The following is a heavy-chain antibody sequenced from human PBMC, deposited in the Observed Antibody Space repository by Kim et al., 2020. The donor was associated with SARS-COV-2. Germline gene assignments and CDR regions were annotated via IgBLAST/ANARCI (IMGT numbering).Heavy chain of an antibody. CDR1: GYTFTSYA. D-gene: IGHD6-13*01. Sequence: ASVKVSCKASGYTFTSYAMNWVRQAPGQGLEWMGWINTNTGNPTYAQGFTGRFVFSLDTSVSTAYLQISSLKAEDTAVYYCARGYSSSWYVGFVDYWGQGTLVTVSS. J-gene: IGHJ4*02. V-gene: IGHV7-4-1*02. CDR2: INTNTGNP. CDR3: ARGYSSSWYVGFVDY.